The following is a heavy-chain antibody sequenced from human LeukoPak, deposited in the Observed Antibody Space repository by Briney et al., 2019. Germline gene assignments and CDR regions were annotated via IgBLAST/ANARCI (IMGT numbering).Heavy chain of an antibody. Sequence: GGSLRLSCAASGSTFPNAWMNWVRQAPGEGLEWVGRIKSKSDGETTDYAAPVKGRFTISRDDPKITLYLQMNSLKTEDTAVYYCAQGLWHYDAFDVWGQGTMVTVSS. V-gene: IGHV3-15*01. CDR2: IKSKSDGETT. J-gene: IGHJ3*01. D-gene: IGHD3-10*01. CDR3: AQGLWHYDAFDV. CDR1: GSTFPNAW.